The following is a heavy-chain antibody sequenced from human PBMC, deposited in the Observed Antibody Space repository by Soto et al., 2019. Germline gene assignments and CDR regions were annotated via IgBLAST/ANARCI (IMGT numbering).Heavy chain of an antibody. V-gene: IGHV3-7*01. Sequence: GGSLRLSCAASGFTFSSYWMTWVRQAPGKGLEWVANIKQDGSEKYYVDSVRGRFTMSRDNAKNSLYLQMNSLRAEGTAVYYCARVVGATQMDFDYWGQGTLVTVSS. CDR1: GFTFSSYW. CDR3: ARVVGATQMDFDY. CDR2: IKQDGSEK. D-gene: IGHD1-26*01. J-gene: IGHJ4*02.